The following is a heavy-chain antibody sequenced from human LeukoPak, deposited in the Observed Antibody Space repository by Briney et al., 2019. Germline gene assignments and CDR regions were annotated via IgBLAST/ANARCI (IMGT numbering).Heavy chain of an antibody. V-gene: IGHV4-4*09. J-gene: IGHJ4*02. CDR1: GGSISSYY. Sequence: SETLFLTCTVSGGSISSYYWSWIRQPPGKGLEWIGYIHTSGGTNYIPSLKSRVTISIDTSKSQFSLKLSSVTAADTAVYYCARLTRLSTSPDRYYFDYWGQGTLVTVSS. CDR2: IHTSGGT. D-gene: IGHD6-6*01. CDR3: ARLTRLSTSPDRYYFDY.